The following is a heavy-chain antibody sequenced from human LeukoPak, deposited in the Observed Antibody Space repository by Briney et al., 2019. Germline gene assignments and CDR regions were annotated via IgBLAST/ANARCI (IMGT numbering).Heavy chain of an antibody. CDR1: GFTFSTYS. J-gene: IGHJ4*02. CDR2: IYYSGST. V-gene: IGHV4-39*07. Sequence: GSLRLSCAASGFTFSTYSMNWVRQAPGKGLEWIGSIYYSGSTYYNPSLKSRVTISVDTSKNQFSLKLSSVTAADTAVYYCARDWVTMVRGVVGYWGQGTLVTVSS. D-gene: IGHD3-10*01. CDR3: ARDWVTMVRGVVGY.